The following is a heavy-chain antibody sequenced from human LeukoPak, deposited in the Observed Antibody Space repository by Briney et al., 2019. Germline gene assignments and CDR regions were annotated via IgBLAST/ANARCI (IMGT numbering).Heavy chain of an antibody. D-gene: IGHD3-22*01. CDR3: ARSERYYYDSSVYYAFDY. V-gene: IGHV3-74*01. Sequence: PGGSLRLSCAASGFTFSRNWMHWVRQTPGEGLVWVSRINSDRSTTTYADSVKGRFTISRDNAKNTMYLQMSSLRAEDTAVHFCARSERYYYDSSVYYAFDYWGQGTLVTVSS. CDR1: GFTFSRNW. J-gene: IGHJ4*02. CDR2: INSDRSTT.